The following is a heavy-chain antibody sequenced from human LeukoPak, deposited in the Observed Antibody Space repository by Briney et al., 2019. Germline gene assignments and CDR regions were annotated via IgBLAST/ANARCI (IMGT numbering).Heavy chain of an antibody. CDR2: INSDGSST. CDR1: GFTFSSYW. V-gene: IGHV3-74*01. D-gene: IGHD7-27*01. CDR3: AKEGDWGSGWAFDI. Sequence: GGSLRLSCAASGFTFSSYWMHWVCHAPGKGLVWVSRINSDGSSTSYADSVKGRFTISRDNAKNTLYLQMNSLRAEDTAVYYCAKEGDWGSGWAFDIWGQGTMVTVSS. J-gene: IGHJ3*02.